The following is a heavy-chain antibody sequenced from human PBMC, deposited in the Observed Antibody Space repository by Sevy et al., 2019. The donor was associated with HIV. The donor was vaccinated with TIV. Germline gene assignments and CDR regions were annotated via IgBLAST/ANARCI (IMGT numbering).Heavy chain of an antibody. Sequence: GGSLRLSCATSGFTFNSYAMSWVRQAPGKGLEWVSTISTGGGFTYYADSVKGRFSISRDNFNNTLFLQMNSLRGDDTAMYYCAKDFLSPNYYGTQFDFWGQGTVVTVSS. CDR2: ISTGGGFT. V-gene: IGHV3-23*01. J-gene: IGHJ4*02. D-gene: IGHD3-10*01. CDR1: GFTFNSYA. CDR3: AKDFLSPNYYGTQFDF.